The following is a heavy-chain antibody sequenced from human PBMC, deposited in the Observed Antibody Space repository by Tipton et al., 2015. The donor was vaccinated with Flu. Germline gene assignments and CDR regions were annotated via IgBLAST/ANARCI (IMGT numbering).Heavy chain of an antibody. V-gene: IGHV4-59*01. D-gene: IGHD5-18*01. CDR3: ARGDVDTAMVNFYYYYMDV. CDR1: GGSISSYY. J-gene: IGHJ6*03. Sequence: GLVKPSETLSLTCTVSGGSISSYYWSWIRQPPGKGLEWIGYIYYSGSTNYNPSLKSRVTISVDTSKNQFSLKLSSVTAADTAVYYCARGDVDTAMVNFYYYYMDVWGKGTTVTVSS. CDR2: IYYSGST.